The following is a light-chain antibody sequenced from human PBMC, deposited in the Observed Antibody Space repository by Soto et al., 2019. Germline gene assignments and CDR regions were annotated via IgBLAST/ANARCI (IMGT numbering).Light chain of an antibody. CDR2: NAS. J-gene: IGKJ5*01. V-gene: IGKV3-11*01. Sequence: EIVLTQSPATLSLSPGKRATLSCRASQSVSSYLAWYQQKPGQAPRLLIYNASNRATGIPARSSGSGSGTEFTLTISSLQSEDFAVYYCQQYGSSPITFGQGTRLEI. CDR1: QSVSSY. CDR3: QQYGSSPIT.